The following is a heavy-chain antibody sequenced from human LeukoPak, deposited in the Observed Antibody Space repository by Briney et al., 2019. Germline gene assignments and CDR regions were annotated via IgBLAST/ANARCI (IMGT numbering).Heavy chain of an antibody. J-gene: IGHJ4*02. D-gene: IGHD3-9*01. Sequence: KPLETPSLTCAVSGGAFSGYYWSWIRQPPGKGLEWIWEITHGGSTNYNPSLKSRLTISVDTSKNQFSLKLSSVTAADTAVYYCAREGVYYDILAAYYRPYYFDFWGQGTLVTVYS. V-gene: IGHV4-34*01. CDR3: AREGVYYDILAAYYRPYYFDF. CDR1: GGAFSGYY. CDR2: ITHGGST.